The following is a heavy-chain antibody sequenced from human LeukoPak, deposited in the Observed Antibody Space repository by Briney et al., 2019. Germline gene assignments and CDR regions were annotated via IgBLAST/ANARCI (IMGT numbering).Heavy chain of an antibody. Sequence: GGSLRLSCAASGLTFSNYDIHWVRQAPGKGLEWVAFIRYDGSNKYYADSVRGRFTISRDNSKNTLYLQMNSLRAEDTAVYFCAKGSKAVLFTRAHYMDVWGKGTTVTISS. CDR3: AKGSKAVLFTRAHYMDV. CDR1: GLTFSNYD. CDR2: IRYDGSNK. D-gene: IGHD6-19*01. J-gene: IGHJ6*03. V-gene: IGHV3-30*02.